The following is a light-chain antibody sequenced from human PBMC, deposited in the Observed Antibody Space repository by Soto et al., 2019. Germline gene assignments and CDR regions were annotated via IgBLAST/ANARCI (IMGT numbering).Light chain of an antibody. V-gene: IGLV8-61*01. CDR2: GTK. CDR3: VLYVGSGIWV. Sequence: QAVVTQEPSFSVSPGGTVTLTCGLSSGSVSTSHFPNWYQQTPGKPPRTLIYGTKTRSSGVPDRFSGSILGIRAALTITGAQADDESDYYCVLYVGSGIWVFGGGTKLTVL. CDR1: SGSVSTSHF. J-gene: IGLJ3*02.